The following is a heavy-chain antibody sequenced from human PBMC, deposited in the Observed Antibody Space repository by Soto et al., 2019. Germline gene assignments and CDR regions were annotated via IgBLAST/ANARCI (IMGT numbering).Heavy chain of an antibody. J-gene: IGHJ6*02. CDR2: ISTSAHGHGP. CDR3: RRSSSSRPDFAYNMDV. Sequence: EVLLLESGGALVHPGGSLRLSCAASGSTFRNSAMSWVRQAPGKGLEWISAISTSAHGHGPYYAVSVKGRFTVSRDDSNSTLYLQMSSLRAEDTAIYYCRRSSSSRPDFAYNMDVWGQGTTVTVSS. CDR1: GSTFRNSA. D-gene: IGHD6-6*01. V-gene: IGHV3-23*01.